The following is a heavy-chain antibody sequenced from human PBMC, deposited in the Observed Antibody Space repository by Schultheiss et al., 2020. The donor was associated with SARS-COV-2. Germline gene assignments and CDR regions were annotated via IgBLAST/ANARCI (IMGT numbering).Heavy chain of an antibody. D-gene: IGHD2-2*01. CDR1: GGSISSGGYY. CDR3: AREREYQLPPYYYYYYMDV. CDR2: IYYSGST. Sequence: SQTLSLTCTVSGGSISSGGYYWSWIRQPPGKGLEWIGYIYYSGSTYYNPSLKSRVTISVDKSKNQFSLKLSSVTAADTAVYYCAREREYQLPPYYYYYYMDVWGKGTTVTVSS. J-gene: IGHJ6*03. V-gene: IGHV4-61*08.